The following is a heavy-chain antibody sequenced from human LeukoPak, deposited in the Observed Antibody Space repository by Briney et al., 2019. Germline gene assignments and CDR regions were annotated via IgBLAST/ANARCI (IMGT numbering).Heavy chain of an antibody. CDR1: GFTFSSYA. CDR3: AKDKQWLDPGKPYYFDY. CDR2: ISGSGGST. D-gene: IGHD6-19*01. V-gene: IGHV3-23*01. J-gene: IGHJ4*02. Sequence: GGSLRLSCAASGFTFSSYAMSWVRQAPAKGLEWVSAISGSGGSTYYADSVKGRFTISRDNSKNTLYLQMNSLRAEDTAVYYCAKDKQWLDPGKPYYFDYWGQGTLVTVSS.